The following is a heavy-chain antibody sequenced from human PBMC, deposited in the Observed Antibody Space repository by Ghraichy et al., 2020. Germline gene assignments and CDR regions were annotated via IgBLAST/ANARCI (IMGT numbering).Heavy chain of an antibody. Sequence: SETLSLTCTVSGGSISSSSYYWGWIRQPPGKGLEWIGSIYYSGSTYYNPSLKSRVTISVDTSKNQFSLKLSSVTAADTAVYYCARKGGDTAMYYYYYYYMDVWGKGTTVTVSS. CDR2: IYYSGST. CDR3: ARKGGDTAMYYYYYYYMDV. V-gene: IGHV4-39*01. J-gene: IGHJ6*03. CDR1: GGSISSSSYY. D-gene: IGHD5-18*01.